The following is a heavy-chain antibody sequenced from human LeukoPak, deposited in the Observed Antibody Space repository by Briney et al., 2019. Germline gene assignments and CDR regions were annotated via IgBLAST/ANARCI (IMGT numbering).Heavy chain of an antibody. CDR1: GFTFSSYS. V-gene: IGHV3-48*01. J-gene: IGHJ6*03. D-gene: IGHD2-21*01. CDR3: AKHILDTYYCQYYMDV. Sequence: GGSLRLSCAASGFTFSSYSMNWVRQAPGKGLEWVSYISSSSSTIYYADSVKGRFTISRDNSKNTLYLQMNSLRAEDTAVYYCAKHILDTYYCQYYMDVWGKGTMVTVSS. CDR2: ISSSSSTI.